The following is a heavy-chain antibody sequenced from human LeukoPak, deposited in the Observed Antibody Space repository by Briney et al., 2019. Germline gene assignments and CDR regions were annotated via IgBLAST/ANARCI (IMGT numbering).Heavy chain of an antibody. J-gene: IGHJ6*03. V-gene: IGHV5-51*01. CDR1: GYSFTSYW. Sequence: GESLKISCKGSGYSFTSYWIGWVRQMPGKGLEWMGIIYPGDSDTRYSPSFQGQVTISADKSISTAYLQWSSLKASDTAMYYCARHSGSYGRYHYYYMDVWGKGTTVTVSS. CDR3: ARHSGSYGRYHYYYMDV. D-gene: IGHD1-26*01. CDR2: IYPGDSDT.